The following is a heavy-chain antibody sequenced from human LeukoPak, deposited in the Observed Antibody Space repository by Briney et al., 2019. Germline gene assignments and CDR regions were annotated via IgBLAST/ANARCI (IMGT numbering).Heavy chain of an antibody. D-gene: IGHD5-18*01. CDR1: GGSISSYY. Sequence: KPSETLSLTCTVSGGSISSYYWSWIRQPPGKGLEWIGYIYYSGSTNYNPSLKSRVTISLDTSKNQFSLKLSSVTAADTAVYYCARGRIQLWLGTYCFDYWGQGTLVTVSS. J-gene: IGHJ4*02. CDR2: IYYSGST. V-gene: IGHV4-59*01. CDR3: ARGRIQLWLGTYCFDY.